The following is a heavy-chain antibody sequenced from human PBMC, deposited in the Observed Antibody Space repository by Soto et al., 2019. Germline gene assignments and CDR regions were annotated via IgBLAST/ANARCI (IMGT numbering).Heavy chain of an antibody. CDR2: IIPILGIA. V-gene: IGHV1-69*08. D-gene: IGHD4-17*01. CDR3: ARDLHDYGDYSLGY. Sequence: QVQLVQSGAEVKKPGSSVKVSCKASGGTFSSYTISWVRQAPGQGLEWMGRIIPILGIANYAQKFQGRVTITADKSTSTAYIELSSLRSEDTAVYYCARDLHDYGDYSLGYWGQGTLVTVAS. J-gene: IGHJ1*01. CDR1: GGTFSSYT.